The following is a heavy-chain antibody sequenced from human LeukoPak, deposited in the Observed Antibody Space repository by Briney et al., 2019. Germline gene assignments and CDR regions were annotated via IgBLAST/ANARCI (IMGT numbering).Heavy chain of an antibody. Sequence: PGGSLGLSWAASGSIFSTYWMNWFRQAPGKGLEWVANIKEDGSEKNYVDSVKGRFTISRDNAKNSLCLQMNSLRAEDTAVYYCVAAGGYWGQGALVTVSS. J-gene: IGHJ4*02. D-gene: IGHD6-13*01. CDR3: VAAGGY. V-gene: IGHV3-7*05. CDR1: GSIFSTYW. CDR2: IKEDGSEK.